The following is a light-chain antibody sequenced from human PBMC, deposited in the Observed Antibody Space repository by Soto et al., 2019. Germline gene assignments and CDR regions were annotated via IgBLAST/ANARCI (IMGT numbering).Light chain of an antibody. Sequence: QSVLTQPPSVSGAPGQRVTISCTGSSSNIGAGYDVHWYQQLPGTAPKVLIYGNSNRPSGVPDRFSVSKSGTSASLAITGLQAEDEADYYCQFYDSSLSGYVVFGGGTKLTVL. V-gene: IGLV1-40*01. CDR3: QFYDSSLSGYVV. J-gene: IGLJ2*01. CDR2: GNS. CDR1: SSNIGAGYD.